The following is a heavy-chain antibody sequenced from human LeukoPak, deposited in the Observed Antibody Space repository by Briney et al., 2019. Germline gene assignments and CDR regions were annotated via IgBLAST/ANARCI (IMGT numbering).Heavy chain of an antibody. J-gene: IGHJ5*02. CDR3: ARAILVRGVIITPGRYNWFDP. V-gene: IGHV1-2*02. Sequence: ASVKVSCKASGYTFTGYYMHWVRQAPGQGLEWMGWINPDSGGTNYAQKFQGRVTMTRDTSISTAYMELSRLRSDDTAVYYYARAILVRGVIITPGRYNWFDPWGQGTLVTVSS. D-gene: IGHD3-10*01. CDR1: GYTFTGYY. CDR2: INPDSGGT.